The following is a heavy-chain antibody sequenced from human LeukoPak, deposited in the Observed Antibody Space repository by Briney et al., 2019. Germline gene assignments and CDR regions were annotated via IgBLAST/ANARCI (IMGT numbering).Heavy chain of an antibody. J-gene: IGHJ4*02. CDR3: TREPDTVTGDV. D-gene: IGHD4-17*01. CDR2: ISYSGST. Sequence: SETLSLTCTVSGGSISNYYWSWIRQPPGRGLEWIGYISYSGSTDYNPSLRSRVTISVDTSKNQFSLILTSVTAADTAVYYCTREPDTVTGDVWGQGTLVTVSS. V-gene: IGHV4-59*01. CDR1: GGSISNYY.